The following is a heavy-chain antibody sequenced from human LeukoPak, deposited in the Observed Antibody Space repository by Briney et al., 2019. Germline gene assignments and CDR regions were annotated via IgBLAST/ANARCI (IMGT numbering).Heavy chain of an antibody. Sequence: GRSLRLSCAAPGFTFSTYAMHWVRQAPGKGLEWVAVISYDGSSKYYADSVKGRFTISRDNSKNTLYLQMNSLRAEDTAVYYCARARSSYGYGDAFDIWGQGTMVTVSS. V-gene: IGHV3-30*04. D-gene: IGHD5-18*01. CDR2: ISYDGSSK. J-gene: IGHJ3*02. CDR1: GFTFSTYA. CDR3: ARARSSYGYGDAFDI.